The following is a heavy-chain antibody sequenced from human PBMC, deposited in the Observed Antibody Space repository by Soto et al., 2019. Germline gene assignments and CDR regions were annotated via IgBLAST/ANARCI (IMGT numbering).Heavy chain of an antibody. CDR1: GGSFTSNNW. CDR3: GRPHLRTRLVY. CDR2: IYRTGST. V-gene: IGHV4-4*02. Sequence: SETLSLTCAVSGGSFTSNNWWTWVRQPPGQGLEWIGEIYRTGSTNYNPSLKSRVTISLDKSENQFSLKVTSLTAADTAVYSFGRPHLRTRLVYWPPGTLLNV. J-gene: IGHJ4*02. D-gene: IGHD6-6*01.